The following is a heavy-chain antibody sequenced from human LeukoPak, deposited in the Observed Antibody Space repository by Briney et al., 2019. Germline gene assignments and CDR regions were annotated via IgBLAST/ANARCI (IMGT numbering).Heavy chain of an antibody. CDR3: ARDRAYDSSGYYRDY. D-gene: IGHD3-22*01. J-gene: IGHJ4*02. Sequence: GASVKVSCKASGYTFTGYYMHWVRQAPGQGLEWMGWINPNSGGTNYAQTFQGRVTMTRDTSISTAYMELSRLRSDDTAVYYCARDRAYDSSGYYRDYWGQGTLVTVSS. CDR1: GYTFTGYY. V-gene: IGHV1-2*02. CDR2: INPNSGGT.